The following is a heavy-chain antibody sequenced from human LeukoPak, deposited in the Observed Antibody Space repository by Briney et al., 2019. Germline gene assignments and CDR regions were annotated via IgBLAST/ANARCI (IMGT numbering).Heavy chain of an antibody. CDR1: GYTFSNYG. V-gene: IGHV1-18*01. Sequence: ASVKVSCKASGYTFSNYGISWVRQAPGQGLEWMGWISAYNGYTNYAQKLQGRVTMTTDTSTSTVYMELRSLRSDDTAVYYCARTYGDNAEYFQHWGQGTLVTVSS. J-gene: IGHJ1*01. CDR3: ARTYGDNAEYFQH. D-gene: IGHD4-17*01. CDR2: ISAYNGYT.